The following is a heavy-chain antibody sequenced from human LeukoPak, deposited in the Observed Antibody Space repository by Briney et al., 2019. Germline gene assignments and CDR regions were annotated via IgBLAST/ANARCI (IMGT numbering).Heavy chain of an antibody. Sequence: GGSLRLSCAASGFTFSSYAMSWVRQAPGKGLEWVSAISGSGGSTYYADSVKGRFTISRDNSKNTLYLQMNSLRAEDTAVYYCAKGPPPTYYDFWSGYSNSNWFDPWGQGTLVTVSS. D-gene: IGHD3-3*01. CDR3: AKGPPPTYYDFWSGYSNSNWFDP. CDR1: GFTFSSYA. CDR2: ISGSGGST. V-gene: IGHV3-23*01. J-gene: IGHJ5*02.